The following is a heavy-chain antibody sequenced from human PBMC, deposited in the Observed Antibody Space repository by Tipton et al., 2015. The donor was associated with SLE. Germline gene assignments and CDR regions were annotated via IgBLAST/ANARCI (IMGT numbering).Heavy chain of an antibody. V-gene: IGHV4-4*09. CDR1: GGSFSGYY. CDR3: ARGSSSNGWFDP. J-gene: IGHJ5*02. CDR2: IYASGST. Sequence: TLSLTCAVYGGSFSGYYWSWIRQPAGKGLEWIGYIYASGSTYYNPSLKSRVTISVDTSKNQFSLKLSSVTAADTAVYYCARGSSSNGWFDPWDQGTLVTVSS. D-gene: IGHD6-13*01.